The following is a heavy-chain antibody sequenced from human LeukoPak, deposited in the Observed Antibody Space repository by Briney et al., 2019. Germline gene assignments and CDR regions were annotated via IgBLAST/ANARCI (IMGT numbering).Heavy chain of an antibody. CDR1: GYTFTSYD. V-gene: IGHV1-8*01. CDR2: MNPNSGNT. D-gene: IGHD3-10*01. J-gene: IGHJ4*02. Sequence: ASVKVSCKASGYTFTSYDINWVRQATGQGLEWMGWMNPNSGNTGYAQKFQGRVTMTRNTSISTAYMELSSLRSEDTAVYYCATTTPITMVRGVIIGPFDYWGQGTLVTVSS. CDR3: ATTTPITMVRGVIIGPFDY.